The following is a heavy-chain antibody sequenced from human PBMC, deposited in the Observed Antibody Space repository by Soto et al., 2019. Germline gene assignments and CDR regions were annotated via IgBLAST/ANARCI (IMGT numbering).Heavy chain of an antibody. CDR1: GGSFSGYY. D-gene: IGHD3-10*01. Sequence: QGQLQQWGAGLLKPSETLSLTCAVYGGSFSGYYWSWIRQPPGKGLEWIGEINHSGNTNYNPSLKGRVTISVDTSKNQFSLKLSSVTAADTAVYYCARPLTLIRVWFDPWGQGTLVTVSS. J-gene: IGHJ5*02. CDR2: INHSGNT. V-gene: IGHV4-34*01. CDR3: ARPLTLIRVWFDP.